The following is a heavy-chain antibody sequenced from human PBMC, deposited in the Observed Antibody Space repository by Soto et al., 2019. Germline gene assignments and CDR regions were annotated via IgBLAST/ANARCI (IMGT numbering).Heavy chain of an antibody. D-gene: IGHD1-1*01. CDR2: IFHSGTT. Sequence: QVQLQESGPGLVKHSGTLSLTCAVSGASIISSNWWSWVRQPPRKGLEWIGEIFHSGTTNYSPSLKSRVPISLDNTRIQFSLNLFSVTAAAAAVYYCACLGPGATTLTAGCAFDFWGQGTMVTVSS. CDR1: GASIISSNW. V-gene: IGHV4-4*02. CDR3: ACLGPGATTLTAGCAFDF. J-gene: IGHJ3*01.